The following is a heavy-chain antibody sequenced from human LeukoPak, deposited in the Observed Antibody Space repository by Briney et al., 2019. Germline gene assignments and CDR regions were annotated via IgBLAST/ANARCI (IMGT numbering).Heavy chain of an antibody. CDR2: ISYSGST. V-gene: IGHV4-59*08. CDR3: ARHPELYFFDY. CDR1: GASISSYY. J-gene: IGHJ4*02. Sequence: SETLSLTCTVSGASISSYYWSWIRQPPGKGLEWIGYISYSGSTNYDPSLKSRVTISADTSKNQVSLTLSSVTAADTAVYYCARHPELYFFDYWGQGTLVTVSS. D-gene: IGHD3-10*01.